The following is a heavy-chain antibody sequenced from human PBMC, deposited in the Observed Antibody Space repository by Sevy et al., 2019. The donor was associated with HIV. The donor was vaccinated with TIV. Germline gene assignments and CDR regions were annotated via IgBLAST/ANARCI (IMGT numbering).Heavy chain of an antibody. D-gene: IGHD2-15*01. J-gene: IGHJ4*02. Sequence: GWSLRLSCSGSGFIFSDYYMSWIRQAPGRGLEWVSYISGSGITYYADSVEGRFTISRDNARNSLYLQMNSLRADDTAVYYCARDPLLGVAREVARGGYWGQGTLVTVSS. V-gene: IGHV3-11*01. CDR2: ISGSGIT. CDR3: ARDPLLGVAREVARGGY. CDR1: GFIFSDYY.